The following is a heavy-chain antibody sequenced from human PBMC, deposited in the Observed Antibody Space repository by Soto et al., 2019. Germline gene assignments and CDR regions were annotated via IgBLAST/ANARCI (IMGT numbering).Heavy chain of an antibody. D-gene: IGHD6-19*01. V-gene: IGHV4-59*11. Sequence: PXETLSLTCTVSGCSMSGHYWIWIRQSPGKGLEWIGYIFYTGSTNYNPSLKSRVTLSADTSKNQFSLTLSSVTAADAAVYYCARVGSSGWSPDSWGPGTLVTVSS. CDR1: GCSMSGHY. J-gene: IGHJ4*02. CDR2: IFYTGST. CDR3: ARVGSSGWSPDS.